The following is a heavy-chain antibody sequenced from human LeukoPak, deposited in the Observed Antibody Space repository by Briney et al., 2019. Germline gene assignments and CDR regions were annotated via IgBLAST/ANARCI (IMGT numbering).Heavy chain of an antibody. V-gene: IGHV4-59*12. CDR2: IYYSGST. D-gene: IGHD2-2*01. CDR1: GGSISSYY. Sequence: SETLSLTCTVSGGSISSYYWSWIRQPPGKGLEWIGYIYYSGSTNYNPSLKSRVTISVDTSKNQFSLKLNSVTAADTAVYYCARLKCSSTSCFYYYYMDVWGKGTTVTISS. J-gene: IGHJ6*03. CDR3: ARLKCSSTSCFYYYYMDV.